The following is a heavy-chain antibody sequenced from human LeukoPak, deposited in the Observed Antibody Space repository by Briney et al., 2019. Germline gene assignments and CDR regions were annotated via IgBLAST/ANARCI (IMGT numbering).Heavy chain of an antibody. V-gene: IGHV3-23*01. D-gene: IGHD2-2*01. J-gene: IGHJ5*02. CDR1: GVTFSSYA. Sequence: GGSLRLSCAASGVTFSSYAMGWVRQAPGKGLEWVSTISGGGGSTYYADSVKGRFTISRDNSKNTLYLQMYSLGAEDTAVYYCARLPAAINGYFDPWGQGTLVTVSS. CDR3: ARLPAAINGYFDP. CDR2: ISGGGGST.